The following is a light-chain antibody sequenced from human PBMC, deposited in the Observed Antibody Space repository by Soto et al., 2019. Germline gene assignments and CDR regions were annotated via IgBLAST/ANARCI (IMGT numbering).Light chain of an antibody. CDR3: QHYGSSPPMST. V-gene: IGKV3-20*01. Sequence: EIVLTQSPGTLSLSPGERATLSCRASQSVSSNYLAWYQQKPGQAPRLLIYGASSRATGISDRFSGIGSGTDFTLTISGVEPEDFAVYYCQHYGSSPPMSTFGQGTKLEIK. J-gene: IGKJ2*01. CDR1: QSVSSNY. CDR2: GAS.